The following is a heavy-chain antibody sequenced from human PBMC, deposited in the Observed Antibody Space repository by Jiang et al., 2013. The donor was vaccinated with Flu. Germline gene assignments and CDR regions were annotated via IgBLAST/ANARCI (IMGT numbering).Heavy chain of an antibody. D-gene: IGHD6-13*01. CDR2: IIPGRNMI. V-gene: IGHV1-69*04. CDR1: GDTFSSDG. CDR3: ARDVPPYFWYFEI. Sequence: SGAEVKVSCQTSGDTFSSDGLSWVRQAPGKGPEWMGRIIPGRNMINYAQTFQDRLTITADKSTRTVYMELTSLRSDDTAVYYCARDVPPYFWYFEIWGQGTPVTVSS. J-gene: IGHJ4*02.